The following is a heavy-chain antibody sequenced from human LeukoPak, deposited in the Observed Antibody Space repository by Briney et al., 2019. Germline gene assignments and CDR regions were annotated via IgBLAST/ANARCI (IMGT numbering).Heavy chain of an antibody. CDR2: MRRDGNEI. CDR1: GFTFSTYW. V-gene: IGHV3-7*03. Sequence: PGGSLRLSCSASGFTFSTYWMSWVRQAPGKGLEWVANMRRDGNEIYYLDSVRGRFTISRDNAKNSLYLQMNSLRAEDTAVYYCVKDNRGSYRYYGMDVWGQGTTVTVSS. J-gene: IGHJ6*02. D-gene: IGHD1-26*01. CDR3: VKDNRGSYRYYGMDV.